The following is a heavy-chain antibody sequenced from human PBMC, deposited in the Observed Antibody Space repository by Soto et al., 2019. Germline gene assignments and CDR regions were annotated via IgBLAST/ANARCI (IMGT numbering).Heavy chain of an antibody. D-gene: IGHD3-10*01. CDR2: ISGSGGST. CDR1: GFTFSSYA. V-gene: IGHV3-23*01. J-gene: IGHJ4*02. CDR3: AKGQGYYGSGSYVR. Sequence: GGSLRLSCAASGFTFSSYAMSWVRQAPGKGLEWVSAISGSGGSTYYADSVKGRFTISRDNSKNTLYLQMNSLRAEDTAVYYCAKGQGYYGSGSYVRWGQGSLVTVSS.